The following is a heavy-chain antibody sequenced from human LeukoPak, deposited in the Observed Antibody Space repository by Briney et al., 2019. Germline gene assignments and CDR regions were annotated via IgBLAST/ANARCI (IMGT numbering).Heavy chain of an antibody. CDR2: ISYDGSNK. D-gene: IGHD1-20*01. Sequence: PGGSLRLSCAASGFTFSSYGMHWVRQAPGKGLEWVAVISYDGSNKYYADSVKGRFTISRDNARNSLSLQMNSLRDEDTAVYYCARDRYDPDAFDIWGLGTMVTVSS. V-gene: IGHV3-30*03. CDR1: GFTFSSYG. J-gene: IGHJ3*02. CDR3: ARDRYDPDAFDI.